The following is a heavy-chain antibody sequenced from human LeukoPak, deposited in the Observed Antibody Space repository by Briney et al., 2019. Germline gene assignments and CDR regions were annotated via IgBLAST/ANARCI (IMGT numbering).Heavy chain of an antibody. D-gene: IGHD2-2*01. CDR3: ARDVGYCSSTSCYSRMIGAFDI. CDR1: GYTFTGYY. J-gene: IGHJ3*02. Sequence: GASVKVSCKASGYTFTGYYMHWVRQAPGQGLEWMGWINPNSGGTNYAQKFQGRVTITRDTSISTVYMELSRLRSDDTAVYYCARDVGYCSSTSCYSRMIGAFDIWGQGTMVTVSS. V-gene: IGHV1-2*02. CDR2: INPNSGGT.